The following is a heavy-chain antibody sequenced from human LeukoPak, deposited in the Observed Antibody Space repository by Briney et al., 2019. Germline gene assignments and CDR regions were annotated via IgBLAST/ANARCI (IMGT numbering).Heavy chain of an antibody. CDR3: ARAYGSGSSYHPDY. CDR1: GYTFTSYD. J-gene: IGHJ4*02. CDR2: MNPNSGDT. V-gene: IGHV1-8*01. D-gene: IGHD3-10*01. Sequence: GASVKVSCKASGYTFTSYDINWVRQATGQGLEWMGWMNPNSGDTGYAQKFQGRVTMTRNTSISTAYMELSSLRSDDTAVYYCARAYGSGSSYHPDYWGLGTLVTVSS.